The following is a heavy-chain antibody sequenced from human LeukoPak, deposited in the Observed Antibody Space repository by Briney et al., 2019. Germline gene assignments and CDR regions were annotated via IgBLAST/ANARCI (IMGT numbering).Heavy chain of an antibody. CDR2: INHSGST. CDR1: GGSFSGYY. Sequence: PSETLSLTCAVYGGSFSGYYWSWIRQPPGKGLEWIGEINHSGSTNYNTSLKSRVTIPVDTSKNQFSLKLSSVTAADTAVYYCARATDKRAWGTSFHYYYMDVWGKGTTVTVSS. D-gene: IGHD2-2*01. V-gene: IGHV4-34*01. CDR3: ARATDKRAWGTSFHYYYMDV. J-gene: IGHJ6*03.